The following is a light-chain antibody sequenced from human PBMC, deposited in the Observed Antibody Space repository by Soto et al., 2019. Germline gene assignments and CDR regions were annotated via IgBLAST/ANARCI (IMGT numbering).Light chain of an antibody. V-gene: IGKV3-20*01. J-gene: IGKJ5*01. Sequence: EIVLTQSPGTLSSSPGQGATLSCRASQSVSSTYLAWYQQKPGQAPRLLIYGASSRATGIPERFSGSGSGTDFTLTISRLEPEDFAVYYCQQYDNSPISFGQGTRLEIK. CDR1: QSVSSTY. CDR2: GAS. CDR3: QQYDNSPIS.